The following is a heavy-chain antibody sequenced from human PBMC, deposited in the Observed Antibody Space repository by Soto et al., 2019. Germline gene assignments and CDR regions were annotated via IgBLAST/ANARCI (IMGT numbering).Heavy chain of an antibody. J-gene: IGHJ4*02. Sequence: TSETLSLTCAVSGGSISSSNWWSWVRQPPGKGLEWIGEIYHSGSTNYNPSLKSRVTISVDKSKNQFSLKLSSVTAEDTAVYYCARDDYGDYALDYWGQGTLVTVSS. CDR3: ARDDYGDYALDY. CDR1: GGSISSSNW. CDR2: IYHSGST. D-gene: IGHD4-17*01. V-gene: IGHV4-4*02.